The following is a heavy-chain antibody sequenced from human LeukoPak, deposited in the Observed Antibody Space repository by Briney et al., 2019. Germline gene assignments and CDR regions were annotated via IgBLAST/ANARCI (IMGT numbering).Heavy chain of an antibody. V-gene: IGHV4-39*07. CDR3: ARDFADILTGYYTFAMDV. CDR2: MYHSGTI. D-gene: IGHD3-9*01. Sequence: SETLSLTCTVSGGSISGTGYYWGWIRQSPGKGLEWIGSMYHSGTIYYNPSLKSRVIILVDASNNQFSLNLSSVTAADTAVYYCARDFADILTGYYTFAMDVWGQGTTVTVSS. J-gene: IGHJ6*02. CDR1: GGSISGTGYY.